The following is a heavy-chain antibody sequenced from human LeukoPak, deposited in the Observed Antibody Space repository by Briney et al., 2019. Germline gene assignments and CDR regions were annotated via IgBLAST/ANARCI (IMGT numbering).Heavy chain of an antibody. J-gene: IGHJ4*02. CDR3: ARVRSSSYATYYFDY. V-gene: IGHV4-4*07. D-gene: IGHD5-18*01. CDR2: IYTSGST. CDR1: GGSISSYY. Sequence: SETLSLTCTVSGGSISSYYWSWIRQPAGKGLEWIGRIYTSGSTNYNPSLKSRVTMSVDTSKNQFSLKLSSVTAADTAVYYCARVRSSSYATYYFDYWGQGTLVTVSS.